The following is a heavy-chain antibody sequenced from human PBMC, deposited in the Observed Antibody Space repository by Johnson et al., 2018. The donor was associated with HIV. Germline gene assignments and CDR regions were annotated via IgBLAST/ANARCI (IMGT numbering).Heavy chain of an antibody. CDR3: AKNKDSSGWYDAFDI. V-gene: IGHV3-7*01. D-gene: IGHD6-19*01. CDR2: IKQDGSEK. CDR1: GFTFSTFY. Sequence: VQLVESGGGLVQPGGSLRLSCAASGFTFSTFYMSWVRQAPGKGLEWVANIKQDGSEKYYVDSVKGRFTISRDNAKNSLYLQLTSLRAEDTAVYYCAKNKDSSGWYDAFDIWGQGTVVTVSS. J-gene: IGHJ3*02.